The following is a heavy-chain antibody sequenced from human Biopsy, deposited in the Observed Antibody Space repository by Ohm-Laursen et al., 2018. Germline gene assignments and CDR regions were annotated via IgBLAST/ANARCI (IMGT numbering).Heavy chain of an antibody. CDR2: IGSDARST. CDR3: ARAYPPPGRRLVVVAGDFDC. Sequence: SLRLSCAASGFTFSNYAMGWVRQAPGKGLECVSSIGSDARSTLYADSVQGRFTISRDNSKNSLYLQMNSLRAEDTAVYYCARAYPPPGRRLVVVAGDFDCWGQGTRVTVSS. J-gene: IGHJ4*02. V-gene: IGHV3-23*01. CDR1: GFTFSNYA. D-gene: IGHD2-15*01.